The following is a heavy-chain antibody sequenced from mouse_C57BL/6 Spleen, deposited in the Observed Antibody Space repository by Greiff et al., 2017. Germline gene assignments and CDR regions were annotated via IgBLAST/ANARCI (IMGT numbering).Heavy chain of an antibody. CDR2: INPNNGGT. D-gene: IGHD1-1*01. V-gene: IGHV1-26*01. CDR1: GYTFTDYY. J-gene: IGHJ3*01. Sequence: EVQLQQSGPELVKPGASVKISCKASGYTFTDYYMNWVKQSHGKSLEWIGDINPNNGGTSYNQKFKGKATLTVAKSSSTAYMEIRSLTSEDSAVYYCARSITTLVASPFAYGGQGTLVTVSA. CDR3: ARSITTLVASPFAY.